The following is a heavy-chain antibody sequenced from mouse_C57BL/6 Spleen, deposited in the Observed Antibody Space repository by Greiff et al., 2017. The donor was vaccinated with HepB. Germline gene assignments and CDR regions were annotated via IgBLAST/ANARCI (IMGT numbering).Heavy chain of an antibody. J-gene: IGHJ4*01. CDR3: ARERGYYAMDY. V-gene: IGHV1-69*01. CDR2: IDPSDSYT. CDR1: GYTFTSYW. Sequence: QVHVKQPGAELVMPGASVKLSCKASGYTFTSYWMHWVKQRPGQGLEWIGEIDPSDSYTNYNQKFKGKSTLTVDKSSSTAYMQLSSLTSEDSAVYYCARERGYYAMDYWGQGTSVTVSS.